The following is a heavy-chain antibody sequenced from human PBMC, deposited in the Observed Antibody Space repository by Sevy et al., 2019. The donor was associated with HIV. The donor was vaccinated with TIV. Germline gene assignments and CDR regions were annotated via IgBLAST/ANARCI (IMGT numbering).Heavy chain of an antibody. CDR2: MWFDGSNT. V-gene: IGHV3-33*01. Sequence: GGSLRLSCAASGFTFSTYGMHWVRQAPGKGLEWVAVMWFDGSNTYYADSVKGRFPISRDIAKNTLHLQMNSLRAEDTVDYYCARDLEFYDYGDYGPAFMPDYWGQGTLVTVSS. CDR3: ARDLEFYDYGDYGPAFMPDY. D-gene: IGHD4-17*01. J-gene: IGHJ4*02. CDR1: GFTFSTYG.